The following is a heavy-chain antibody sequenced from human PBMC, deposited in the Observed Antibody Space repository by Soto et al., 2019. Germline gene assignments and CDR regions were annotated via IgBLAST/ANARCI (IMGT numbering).Heavy chain of an antibody. CDR3: ARAPYYYDSSGYLDPFDI. Sequence: ASVKVSCKASGYTFTSYYMHWVRQAPGQGLEWVGIINPSGGSSSYAQKFQGRITMTRDTSTNIVYMELSSLRSEDTAVYYCARAPYYYDSSGYLDPFDIWGQGTMVTVS. J-gene: IGHJ3*02. D-gene: IGHD3-22*01. CDR1: GYTFTSYY. V-gene: IGHV1-46*01. CDR2: INPSGGSS.